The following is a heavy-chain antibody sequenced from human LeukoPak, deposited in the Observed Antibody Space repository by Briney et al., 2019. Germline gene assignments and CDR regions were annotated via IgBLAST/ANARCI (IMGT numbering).Heavy chain of an antibody. CDR3: ARTNYGGNSIYYYYMDV. CDR2: IYYSESS. J-gene: IGHJ6*03. V-gene: IGHV4-59*01. CDR1: YGSISSYY. Sequence: SETLSLTCTVSYGSISSYYWSWIRQPPGKGPEGIENIYYSESSNYNPSLKTRVTISADTSKNQFSLNLSSVTAADTAVYFCARTNYGGNSIYYYYMDVWGKGTTVTVSS. D-gene: IGHD4-23*01.